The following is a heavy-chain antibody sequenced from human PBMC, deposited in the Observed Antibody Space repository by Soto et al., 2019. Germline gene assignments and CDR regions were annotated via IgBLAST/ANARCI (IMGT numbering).Heavy chain of an antibody. D-gene: IGHD3-16*01. CDR2: IKTRSYNYAT. Sequence: EVQLVESGGGLVQPGGSVIISCAASGFTFSGSAIHWVRQASGKGLEWLGRIKTRSYNYATAYTASLKGGFTISRDDSKNTAYLQMNSLKTEDTAVYFCSRLWAGGDDRDSPPYYLDSWGQGTLVTVSS. J-gene: IGHJ4*02. V-gene: IGHV3-73*02. CDR3: SRLWAGGDDRDSPPYYLDS. CDR1: GFTFSGSA.